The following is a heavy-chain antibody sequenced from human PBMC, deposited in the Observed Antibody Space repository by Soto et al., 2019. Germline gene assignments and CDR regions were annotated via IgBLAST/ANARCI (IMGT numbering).Heavy chain of an antibody. CDR2: IRDSGGST. CDR1: GFTFSSYA. V-gene: IGHV3-23*01. CDR3: AKGLEWFDFDY. J-gene: IGHJ4*02. Sequence: EVQLLESGGGLVQPGGSLRLSCAASGFTFSSYAMSWVRQAPGKGLEWVSAIRDSGGSTYYADSVKGRFTISRDNSKNTLYLQMNSLRVEDTDVYYCAKGLEWFDFDYWGQGALVTVSS. D-gene: IGHD3-3*01.